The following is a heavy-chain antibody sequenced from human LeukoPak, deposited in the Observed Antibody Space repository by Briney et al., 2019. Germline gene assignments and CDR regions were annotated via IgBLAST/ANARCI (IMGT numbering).Heavy chain of an antibody. Sequence: GGSLRLSCAASGFTFSNYGMHWVRQAPGKGLEWVAVIWYDGSNEYYTDSVKGRFTISRDNSKNTLSLQMNSLRAEDTAVYYCARYYGSGSVGGFDYWGQGTLVTAYS. CDR2: IWYDGSNE. CDR3: ARYYGSGSVGGFDY. J-gene: IGHJ4*02. D-gene: IGHD3-10*01. V-gene: IGHV3-33*01. CDR1: GFTFSNYG.